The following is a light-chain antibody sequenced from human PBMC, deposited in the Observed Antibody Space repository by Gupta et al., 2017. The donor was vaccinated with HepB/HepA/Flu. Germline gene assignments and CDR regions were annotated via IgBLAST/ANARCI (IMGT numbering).Light chain of an antibody. CDR1: QGISNY. CDR3: QKYNSDPLT. V-gene: IGKV1-27*01. CDR2: AAS. J-gene: IGKJ4*01. Sequence: DIQMTQSPSSLSASVGDRVTITCRVSQGISNYLAWYQQKPGKVPKLLIYAASTLQSGVPSRFSGSGSGTDFTLTISSLQPEDVATYYCQKYNSDPLTFGGGTEVEIK.